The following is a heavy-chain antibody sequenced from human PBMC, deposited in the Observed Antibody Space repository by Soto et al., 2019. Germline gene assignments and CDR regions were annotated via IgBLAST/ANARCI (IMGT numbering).Heavy chain of an antibody. CDR2: IYYDGTT. CDR3: ARQGRNTKTVLVKHYAADF. CDR1: SGSISSTSYY. Sequence: PSETLSLTCTVSSGSISSTSYYWAWIRQPPGKGLEWIGAIYYDGTTYYTESLKSRVSISVDTSKNQFSLKLNSVTAADTAVYFCARQGRNTKTVLVKHYAADFWGPGTAVTVYS. V-gene: IGHV4-39*01. D-gene: IGHD3-22*01. J-gene: IGHJ6*02.